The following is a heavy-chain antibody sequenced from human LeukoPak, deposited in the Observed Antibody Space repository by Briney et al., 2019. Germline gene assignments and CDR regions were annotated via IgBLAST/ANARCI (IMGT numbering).Heavy chain of an antibody. CDR3: ARDSYYDILTGPGNYYYYYGMDV. V-gene: IGHV3-11*01. D-gene: IGHD3-9*01. Sequence: GGSLRLSCAASGFTFSDSYMSWIRQAPGKGLEWVSYISSIVSTIYYADSVKGRFTISRDNAKNSLYLPMNSLRAEDTAVYYCARDSYYDILTGPGNYYYYYGMDVWGQGTTVTVSS. J-gene: IGHJ6*02. CDR1: GFTFSDSY. CDR2: ISSIVSTI.